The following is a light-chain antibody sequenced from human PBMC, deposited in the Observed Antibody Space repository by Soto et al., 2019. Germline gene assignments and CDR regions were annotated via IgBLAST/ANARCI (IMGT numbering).Light chain of an antibody. CDR1: QSIARS. CDR2: GAS. V-gene: IGKV1-39*01. CDR3: QQSYDAPMFT. J-gene: IGKJ2*01. Sequence: DIQMTQSPSSLSASVGDRVTIICRASQSIARSLNWYQQKPGKAPKLLIYGASSLQSGVPSRFSGSGSGTDFTLTISFLQPDDFASYYCQQSYDAPMFTFAQGTKLEIK.